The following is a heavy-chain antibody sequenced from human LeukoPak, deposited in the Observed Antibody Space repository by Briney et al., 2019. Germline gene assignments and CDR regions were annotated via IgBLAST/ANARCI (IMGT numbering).Heavy chain of an antibody. CDR3: ARHISGYCSGGSCLRWFDP. J-gene: IGHJ5*02. CDR1: GGSISSSSYY. D-gene: IGHD2-15*01. V-gene: IGHV4-39*01. Sequence: PSETLSLTCTVSGGSISSSSYYWGWIRQPPGKGLEWIGSIYYSGSTYYNPSLKGRVTISVDTSKNQFSLKLSSVTAADTAVYYCARHISGYCSGGSCLRWFDPWGQGTLVTVSS. CDR2: IYYSGST.